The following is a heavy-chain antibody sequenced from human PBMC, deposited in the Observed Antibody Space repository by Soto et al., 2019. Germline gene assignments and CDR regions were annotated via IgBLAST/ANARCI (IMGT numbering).Heavy chain of an antibody. Sequence: EVQLVESGGGLVQPGGSLRLSCAASGSTFSTYWMSWVRQAPGKGLEWVANIKQDGGEKYYLDSVKGRFTISRDNAKNSLYLQMNSLRAEDTAVYYCARETSAAWPYYLDYWGQGTLVTVSS. CDR3: ARETSAAWPYYLDY. CDR2: IKQDGGEK. J-gene: IGHJ4*02. D-gene: IGHD3-10*01. V-gene: IGHV3-7*01. CDR1: GSTFSTYW.